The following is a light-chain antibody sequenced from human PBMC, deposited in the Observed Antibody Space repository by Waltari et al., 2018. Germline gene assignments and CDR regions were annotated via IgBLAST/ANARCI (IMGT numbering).Light chain of an antibody. J-gene: IGKJ2*01. V-gene: IGKV1-39*01. CDR2: AAS. Sequence: DIQLTQSPSFLSAYVGPRVHITCRASQNIANYLNWYQQKPGTAPKLLIFAASKLQTGVPSRFSGSGSGRDFTLTISGLQVEDFAIFYCQQSSASPYTFGQGTKIEMK. CDR3: QQSSASPYT. CDR1: QNIANY.